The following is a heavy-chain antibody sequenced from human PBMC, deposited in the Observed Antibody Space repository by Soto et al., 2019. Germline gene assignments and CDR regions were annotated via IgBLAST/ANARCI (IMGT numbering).Heavy chain of an antibody. CDR2: TYYSGAT. V-gene: IGHV4-39*02. CDR3: ARLAYSGYLQT. CDR1: GDSISTSSYY. D-gene: IGHD1-26*01. Sequence: SETLSLTCDVSGDSISTSSYYWGWIRQPPGKGLEWIASTYYSGATYYNPSLQSRVTISVDTSNNRFSLTLSSLTAADTAVYFCARLAYSGYLQTWGQGSLVTVS. J-gene: IGHJ1*01.